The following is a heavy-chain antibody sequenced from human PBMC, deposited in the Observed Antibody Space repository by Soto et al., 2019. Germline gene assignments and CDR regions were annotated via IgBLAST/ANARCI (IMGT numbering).Heavy chain of an antibody. J-gene: IGHJ4*01. Sequence: SETLSLTCAVYGGSFSGYYWTWIRQPPGTGLEWIGEINHSGSTNYNPSLKSRVTISVDTSKNQFSLKLTSVTAADTAVYYCAKDKLSGLLDYRGQGTLVTVSS. V-gene: IGHV4-34*01. CDR1: GGSFSGYY. D-gene: IGHD5-12*01. CDR3: AKDKLSGLLDY. CDR2: INHSGST.